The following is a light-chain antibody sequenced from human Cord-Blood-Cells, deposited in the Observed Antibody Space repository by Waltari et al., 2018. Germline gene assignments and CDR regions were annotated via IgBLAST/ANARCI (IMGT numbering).Light chain of an antibody. CDR2: DVS. CDR1: SLYVGGYNY. V-gene: IGLV2-11*01. CDR3: CSYAGSYTFYVV. J-gene: IGLJ2*01. Sequence: QSSLTQPRSVSGSPGQSDPLPSSGNSLYVGGYNYVSWYQQHPGKAPKLMFYDVSKRPSGVPDRFSGSKSGNTAALTISGLQAEDEADYYCCSYAGSYTFYVVFGGGTKLTVL.